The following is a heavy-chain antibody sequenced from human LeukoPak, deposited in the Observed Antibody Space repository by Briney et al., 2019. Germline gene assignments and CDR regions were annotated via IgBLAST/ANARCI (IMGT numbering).Heavy chain of an antibody. D-gene: IGHD5-24*01. CDR1: GFTFSDCY. Sequence: PGGSLRLSCAASGFTFSDCYMSWIRQAPGKGPEWASSITSGRTTYYADSVKGRFTISNDNAKKSLYLQMNSLRAEDTAVYYCARARRPKWERDGYTSKESAFDIWGQGTMVAVS. V-gene: IGHV3-69-1*01. J-gene: IGHJ3*02. CDR3: ARARRPKWERDGYTSKESAFDI. CDR2: ITSGRTT.